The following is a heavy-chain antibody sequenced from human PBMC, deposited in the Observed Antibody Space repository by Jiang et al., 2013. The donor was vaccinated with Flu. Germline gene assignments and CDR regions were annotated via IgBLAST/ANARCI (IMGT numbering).Heavy chain of an antibody. D-gene: IGHD5-12*01. CDR2: MNPNSGNT. J-gene: IGHJ3*02. V-gene: IGHV1-8*01. CDR1: GGTFSSYD. Sequence: GAEVKKPGSSVKVSCKASGGTFSSYDINWVRQATGQGLEWMGWMNPNSGNTGYAQKFQGRVTMTRNTSISTAYMELSSLRSEDTAVYYCARVPTRRGYSGQRNAFDIWGQGTMVTVSS. CDR3: ARVPTRRGYSGQRNAFDI.